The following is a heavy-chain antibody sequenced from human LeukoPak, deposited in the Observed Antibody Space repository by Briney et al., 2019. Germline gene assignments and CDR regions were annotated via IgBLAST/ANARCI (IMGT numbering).Heavy chain of an antibody. CDR3: ANIGELLAADY. D-gene: IGHD1-26*01. CDR1: EFTFSSYA. V-gene: IGHV3-23*01. Sequence: GGPLRPSFAASEFTFSSYAMSGVRQAPGKGREWVSAISGSGGSTYYADSVKGRFTISRDNSKNTLYLQMNSLRADDTAIYYCANIGELLAADYWGQGTLVTVSS. CDR2: ISGSGGST. J-gene: IGHJ4*02.